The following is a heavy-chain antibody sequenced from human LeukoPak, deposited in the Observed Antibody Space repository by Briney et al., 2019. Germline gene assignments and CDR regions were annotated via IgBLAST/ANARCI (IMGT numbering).Heavy chain of an antibody. J-gene: IGHJ3*02. D-gene: IGHD1/OR15-1a*01. V-gene: IGHV3-7*01. CDR2: IKQDGSEK. Sequence: GGSLRLSCAASGFTFSSYWMTWVRQAPGKGLEWVASIKQDGSEKYCVDSVKGRFTISRDNAKNSLYLLMNSLRAEDTAVYYCARDAYNWNIDVFDIWGQGTMVTVSS. CDR3: ARDAYNWNIDVFDI. CDR1: GFTFSSYW.